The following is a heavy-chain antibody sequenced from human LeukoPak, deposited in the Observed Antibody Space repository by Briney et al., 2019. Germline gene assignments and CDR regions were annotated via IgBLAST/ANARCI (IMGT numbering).Heavy chain of an antibody. J-gene: IGHJ6*02. D-gene: IGHD3-3*01. Sequence: PGGSLRLSCAASGFTFSSSAVHWVRQAPGKGLEWIAFISFNGDIKYYADSVTGRFSISRDNSKNMVCLQMNSLRAEDTALYYCARQSYDFWSRSMDVWGQGTMVTVSS. CDR2: ISFNGDIK. CDR3: ARQSYDFWSRSMDV. CDR1: GFTFSSSA. V-gene: IGHV3-30-3*01.